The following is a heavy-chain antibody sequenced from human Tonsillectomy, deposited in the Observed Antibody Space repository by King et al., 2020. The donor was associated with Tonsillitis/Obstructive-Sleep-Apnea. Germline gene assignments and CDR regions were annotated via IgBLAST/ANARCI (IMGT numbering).Heavy chain of an antibody. CDR1: GFTFSSYG. CDR3: ARVGVGAT. CDR2: IWYDGSNK. Sequence: VQLVKPGGGVVQPGRSLRLSCAASGFTFSSYGMHWVRQAPGKGLEWVAFIWYDGSNKYYADPVKGRFTISRDNSKNTMYLQMTRLRAEDTAVYSCARVGVGATWGQGTLVSVSS. D-gene: IGHD1-26*01. V-gene: IGHV3-33*01. J-gene: IGHJ4*02.